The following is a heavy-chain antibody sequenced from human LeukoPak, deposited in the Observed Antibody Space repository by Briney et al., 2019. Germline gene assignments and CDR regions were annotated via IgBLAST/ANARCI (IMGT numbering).Heavy chain of an antibody. CDR1: GFTFSGSG. V-gene: IGHV3-30*02. CDR2: IRYHGSDK. D-gene: IGHD6-19*01. CDR3: ARDHNPHSSGWHYDAFDI. Sequence: GESLRLSCAASGFTFSGSGMHWVRQAPGKGLEWVAFIRYHGSDKFYADSVKGRFTISRDNAKNSLYLQMNSLRAEDTAVYYCARDHNPHSSGWHYDAFDIWGQGTMVTVSS. J-gene: IGHJ3*02.